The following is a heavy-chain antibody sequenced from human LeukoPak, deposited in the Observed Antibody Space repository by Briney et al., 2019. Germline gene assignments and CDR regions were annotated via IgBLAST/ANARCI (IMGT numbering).Heavy chain of an antibody. CDR1: GYTFTSYD. V-gene: IGHV1-8*01. D-gene: IGHD6-13*01. J-gene: IGHJ6*02. CDR3: ASSGYSSSWYSHYYYGMDV. CDR2: MNPNSGNT. Sequence: ASVKVSCKACGYTFTSYDINWVRQATGQGLEWMGWMNPNSGNTGYAQKFQGRVTMTRNTSISTAYMELSSLRSEDTAVYYCASSGYSSSWYSHYYYGMDVWGQGTTVTVSS.